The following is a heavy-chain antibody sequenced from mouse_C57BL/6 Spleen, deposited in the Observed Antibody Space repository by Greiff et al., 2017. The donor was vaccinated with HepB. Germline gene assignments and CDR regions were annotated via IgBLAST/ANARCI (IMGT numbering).Heavy chain of an antibody. CDR3: ARGGSSCVEAMDY. D-gene: IGHD1-1*01. Sequence: VQLQQSGAELARPGASVKMSCKASGYTFTSYTMHWVNQRPGQGLEWIGYINPSSGYTKYNQKFKDKATLTADKSSSTAYMQLSSLTSEDSAVYYCARGGSSCVEAMDYWGQGTSVTVSS. J-gene: IGHJ4*01. V-gene: IGHV1-4*01. CDR1: GYTFTSYT. CDR2: INPSSGYT.